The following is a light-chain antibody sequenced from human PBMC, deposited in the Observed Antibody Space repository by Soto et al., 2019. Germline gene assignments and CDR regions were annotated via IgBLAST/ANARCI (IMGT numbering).Light chain of an antibody. V-gene: IGKV3-15*01. Sequence: EIVMTQSPGILSVSPGERATLSCRASQSVSSNLAWYQQKPGQAPRLLVYGASTRATGIPARFSGSGSGTQFTLTISSLQSEDFAVYYCQQHNNWPLTFGGGTKVDI. CDR3: QQHNNWPLT. CDR1: QSVSSN. J-gene: IGKJ4*01. CDR2: GAS.